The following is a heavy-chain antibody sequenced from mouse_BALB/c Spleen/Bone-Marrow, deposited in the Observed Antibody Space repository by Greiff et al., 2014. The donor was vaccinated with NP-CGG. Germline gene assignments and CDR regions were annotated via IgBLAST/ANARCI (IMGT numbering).Heavy chain of an antibody. CDR2: ISSGSSTI. CDR3: ARDYGYAMDY. CDR1: GITFSSFG. D-gene: IGHD1-1*01. V-gene: IGHV5-17*02. Sequence: EVQGVESGGGLVQPGGSRKLSCAASGITFSSFGMHWVRQAPEKGLEWVAYISSGSSTIYYADTVKGRFTISRDNPKNTLFLQXPSLRSEDTAMYYCARDYGYAMDYWGQGTSVTVSS. J-gene: IGHJ4*01.